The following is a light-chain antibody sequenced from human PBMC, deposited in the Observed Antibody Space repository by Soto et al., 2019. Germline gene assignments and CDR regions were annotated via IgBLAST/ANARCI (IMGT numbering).Light chain of an antibody. CDR2: DVS. CDR1: SSDVGGYNY. CDR3: SSYRSSNTWV. Sequence: QSALTQPASVSGSPGLSITISCTGTSSDVGGYNYVSWYQQHPGKAPKLMIFDVSYRPSGVSNRFSGSKSGNTASLTISGLQAEDEADYYCSSYRSSNTWVFGGGTSSPS. J-gene: IGLJ3*02. V-gene: IGLV2-14*01.